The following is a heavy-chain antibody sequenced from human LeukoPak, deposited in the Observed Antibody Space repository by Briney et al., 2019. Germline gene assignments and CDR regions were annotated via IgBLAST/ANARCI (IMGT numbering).Heavy chain of an antibody. CDR3: AKGAASDYYFDH. D-gene: IGHD6-13*01. CDR2: ISYDGSKK. J-gene: IGHJ4*02. CDR1: GFTFSHYG. Sequence: GTSLRLSCAVSGFTFSHYGIHWVRQAPGKGLEWVAVISYDGSKKYYADSVRGRLTISRDNSKNTLYLQMNSVRTEDTAVYYCAKGAASDYYFDHWGQGTLVTVSS. V-gene: IGHV3-30*18.